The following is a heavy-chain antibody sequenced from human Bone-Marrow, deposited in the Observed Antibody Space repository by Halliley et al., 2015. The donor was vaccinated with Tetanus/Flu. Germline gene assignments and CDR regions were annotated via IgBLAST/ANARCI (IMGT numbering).Heavy chain of an antibody. Sequence: FYANSVKGRFTISRDAVANSLYLQMNSLRAEDTAVYYCARDYLRRAIVVVGQQSHYFHYGLDVWGQGTAVTVSS. V-gene: IGHV3-21*01. D-gene: IGHD2-15*01. CDR3: ARDYLRRAIVVVGQQSHYFHYGLDV. J-gene: IGHJ6*02.